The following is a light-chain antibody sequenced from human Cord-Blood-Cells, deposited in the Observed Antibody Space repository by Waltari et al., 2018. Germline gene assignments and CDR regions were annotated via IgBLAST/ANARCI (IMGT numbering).Light chain of an antibody. V-gene: IGLV2-14*03. Sequence: QSALTQPASVSGSPGQSITISCTGTSSDVGGYTYVSWYQHPPGKAPKLMIYDVSNRPSGVSNRFSGSKSGNTASLTISGLQAEDEADYYCSSYTSSSTLVFGGGTKLTVL. J-gene: IGLJ2*01. CDR2: DVS. CDR1: SSDVGGYTY. CDR3: SSYTSSSTLV.